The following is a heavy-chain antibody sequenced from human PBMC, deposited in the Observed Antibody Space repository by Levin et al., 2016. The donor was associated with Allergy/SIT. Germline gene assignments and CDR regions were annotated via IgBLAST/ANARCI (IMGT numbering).Heavy chain of an antibody. CDR1: GGSISSSSYY. Sequence: SETLSLTCTVSGGSISSSSYYWGWIRQPPGKGLEWIGTIYYSGSTSYNSSLKSRVTISVDTSKNQFSLKLSSVTAADMAVYFCARRRVGATDWFDPWGQGTLVTVSS. V-gene: IGHV4-39*01. D-gene: IGHD1-26*01. J-gene: IGHJ5*02. CDR3: ARRRVGATDWFDP. CDR2: IYYSGST.